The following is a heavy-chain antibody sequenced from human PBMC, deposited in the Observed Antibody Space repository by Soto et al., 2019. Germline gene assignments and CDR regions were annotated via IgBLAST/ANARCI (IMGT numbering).Heavy chain of an antibody. J-gene: IGHJ4*02. Sequence: GPSVEVSCKASGFTFITYDFSWVRQAEGQGLEWMGWMNPNNGNAGFAQKFRGRINMTRNTSISTAYLELSSLRSDDSAVYFCARRKERSGPYYLDLWGPGTQVTVSS. D-gene: IGHD6-25*01. CDR1: GFTFITYD. CDR3: ARRKERSGPYYLDL. CDR2: MNPNNGNA. V-gene: IGHV1-8*01.